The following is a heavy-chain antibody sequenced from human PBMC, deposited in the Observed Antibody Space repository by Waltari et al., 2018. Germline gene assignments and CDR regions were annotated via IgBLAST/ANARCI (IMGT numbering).Heavy chain of an antibody. D-gene: IGHD6-25*01. CDR3: ATPGGLAAYYGMDV. CDR2: IIPIFGTA. Sequence: QVQLVQSGAEVTKPGSSVTVSCKASGGTFSSYAIRVVRRAPGQGLEWMGGIIPIFGTANYAQKFQGRVTITADESTSTAYMELSSLRSEDTAVYYCATPGGLAAYYGMDVWGQGTTVTVSS. CDR1: GGTFSSYA. V-gene: IGHV1-69*01. J-gene: IGHJ6*02.